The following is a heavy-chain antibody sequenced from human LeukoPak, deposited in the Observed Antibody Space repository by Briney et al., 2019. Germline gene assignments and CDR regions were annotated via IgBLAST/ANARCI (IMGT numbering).Heavy chain of an antibody. V-gene: IGHV3-23*01. CDR3: VKGRISEDGLDF. CDR1: GFTFSRSA. Sequence: QPGGSLRLSCAASGFTFSRSAMTWVRQTPGKGLDWVSSISSSGNTYYADSVKVRFTISRDNSKNMLYLQMTSLRAEDTAVYYCVKGRISEDGLDFWGQGTLVTVSS. CDR2: ISSSGNT. J-gene: IGHJ4*02. D-gene: IGHD6-13*01.